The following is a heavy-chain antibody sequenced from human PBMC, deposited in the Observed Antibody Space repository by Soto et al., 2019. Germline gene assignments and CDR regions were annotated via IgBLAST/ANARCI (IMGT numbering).Heavy chain of an antibody. V-gene: IGHV1-46*03. D-gene: IGHD3-22*01. CDR3: VRDPSSGYRSFDY. J-gene: IGHJ4*02. Sequence: ASVKVSCKASGYIFTNYYIHWVRQAPGQGLEWMGIINLSADRTSYAQKFQGRFTVTMDTSTSTVYMELGSLRSEDTAVYYCVRDPSSGYRSFDYWGQGTLVTGSS. CDR2: INLSADRT. CDR1: GYIFTNYY.